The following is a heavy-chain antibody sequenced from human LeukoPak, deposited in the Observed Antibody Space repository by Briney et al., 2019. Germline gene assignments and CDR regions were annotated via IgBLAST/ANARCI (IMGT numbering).Heavy chain of an antibody. CDR2: IYYSGST. D-gene: IGHD1-26*01. J-gene: IGHJ4*02. Sequence: SETLSLTCTVSGGSISSSSYYWGWIRQPPGKGLEWIGSIYYSGSTYYNPSLKSRVTISVDTSKNQFSLKLSSVTAADTAVYYCARSGSYPDYWGQGTLATVSS. CDR3: ARSGSYPDY. CDR1: GGSISSSSYY. V-gene: IGHV4-39*01.